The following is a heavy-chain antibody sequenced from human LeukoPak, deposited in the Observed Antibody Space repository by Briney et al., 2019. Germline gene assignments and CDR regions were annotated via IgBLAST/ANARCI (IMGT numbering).Heavy chain of an antibody. J-gene: IGHJ4*02. CDR3: ARDLKGVAGGTDY. V-gene: IGHV4-4*02. CDR1: GGSISSSNW. D-gene: IGHD6-19*01. CDR2: IYHSGST. Sequence: SETLSLTCAVSGGSISSSNWWSWVRQPPGKGLEWMGEIYHSGSTNYNPSLKSRVTISVDKSKNQFSLKLSSVTAADTAVYYCARDLKGVAGGTDYWGQGTLVTVSS.